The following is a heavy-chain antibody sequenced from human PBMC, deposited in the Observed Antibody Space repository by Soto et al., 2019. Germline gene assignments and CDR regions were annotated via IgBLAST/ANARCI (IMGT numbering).Heavy chain of an antibody. J-gene: IGHJ6*02. V-gene: IGHV4-34*01. Sequence: KTSETLSLTCAVYVASLSGYYWCWIRQPPGKGLEWIGEINHSGSTNYNPSLKSRVTISVDTSKNQFSLKLSSVTAADTAVYYCACGIKLYYYYGMLLSCPTRTVTVS. CDR2: INHSGST. CDR3: ACGIKLYYYYGMLL. CDR1: VASLSGYY.